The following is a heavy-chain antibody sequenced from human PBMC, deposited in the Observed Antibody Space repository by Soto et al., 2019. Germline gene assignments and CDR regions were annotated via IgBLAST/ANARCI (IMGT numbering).Heavy chain of an antibody. CDR2: IYSSGNT. J-gene: IGHJ5*02. D-gene: IGHD3-3*01. CDR1: GGTISGYY. V-gene: IGHV4-4*07. Sequence: LSLTCSVSGGTISGYYWTWIRQPAGKGLEWIGRIYSSGNTKYNPSLQSRVTMSLDTSNNQFSLRLTSVTAADTAVYYCARGQRFYDWFDPWRQGTLVTVSS. CDR3: ARGQRFYDWFDP.